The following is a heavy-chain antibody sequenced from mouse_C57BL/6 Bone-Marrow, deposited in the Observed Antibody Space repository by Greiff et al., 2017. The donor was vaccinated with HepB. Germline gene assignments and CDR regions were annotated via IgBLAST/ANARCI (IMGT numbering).Heavy chain of an antibody. CDR1: GYTFTDYY. Sequence: QVQLQQSGAELVRPGASVKLSCKASGYTFTDYYINWVKQRPGQGLEWIARIYPGSGNTYYNEKFKGKATLTAEKSSSTAYMQLSSLTSEDSAVYFCARGGYGSPACFAYWGQGTLVTVSA. CDR3: ARGGYGSPACFAY. CDR2: IYPGSGNT. V-gene: IGHV1-76*01. D-gene: IGHD1-1*01. J-gene: IGHJ3*01.